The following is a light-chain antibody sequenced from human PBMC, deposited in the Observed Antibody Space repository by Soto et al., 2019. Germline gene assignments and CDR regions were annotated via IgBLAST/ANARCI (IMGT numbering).Light chain of an antibody. V-gene: IGKV1-27*01. J-gene: IGKJ4*01. Sequence: DIQMTQSPSSLSASVGDRVTITCRARQDISTYLAWYQQKPGKVPKLLIYAASTLQSGVPSRFSGSGSGTDFTLTISSLQPEDVATYYCQKYNSVPLTFGGGTKVEIK. CDR2: AAS. CDR1: QDISTY. CDR3: QKYNSVPLT.